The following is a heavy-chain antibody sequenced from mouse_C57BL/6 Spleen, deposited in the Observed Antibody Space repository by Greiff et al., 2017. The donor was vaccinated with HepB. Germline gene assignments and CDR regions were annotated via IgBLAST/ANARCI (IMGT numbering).Heavy chain of an antibody. CDR1: GYTFTDYE. J-gene: IGHJ2*01. V-gene: IGHV1-15*01. CDR2: IDPETGGT. CDR3: TRALGRAGYYFDY. D-gene: IGHD4-1*01. Sequence: QVHVKQSGAELVRPGASVTLSCKASGYTFTDYEMHWVKQTPVHGLEWIGAIDPETGGTAYNQKFKGKAILTADKSSSTAYMELRSLTSEDSAVYYCTRALGRAGYYFDYWGQGTTLTVSS.